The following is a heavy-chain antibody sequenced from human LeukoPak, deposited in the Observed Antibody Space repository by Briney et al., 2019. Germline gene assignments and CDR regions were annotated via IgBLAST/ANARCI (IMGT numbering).Heavy chain of an antibody. D-gene: IGHD5-12*01. CDR1: GFTFSSYA. V-gene: IGHV3-23*01. CDR3: AKYQSGSGYDY. J-gene: IGHJ4*02. Sequence: GGSLRLSCAASGFTFSSYAMSWVRQAPGKGLEWVSGITNGGFGTYYAQSVKGRFTISRDNSKNTLYLQMSSLRAEDTALYYCAKYQSGSGYDYWGQGTLVTVAS. CDR2: ITNGGFGT.